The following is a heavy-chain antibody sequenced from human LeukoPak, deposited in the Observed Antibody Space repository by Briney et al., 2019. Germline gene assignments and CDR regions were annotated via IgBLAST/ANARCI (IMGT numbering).Heavy chain of an antibody. J-gene: IGHJ4*02. CDR3: ARGSGYYTIGFDY. CDR2: INHSGST. V-gene: IGHV4-34*01. CDR1: GGSFSGYY. Sequence: PSETLSLTCAVYGGSFSGYYWSWIRQPPGKGLEWIGEINHSGSTNYNPSLKSRVTISVDTSKNQFSLKLGSVTAADTAVYYCARGSGYYTIGFDYWGQGTLVTVSS. D-gene: IGHD3-3*01.